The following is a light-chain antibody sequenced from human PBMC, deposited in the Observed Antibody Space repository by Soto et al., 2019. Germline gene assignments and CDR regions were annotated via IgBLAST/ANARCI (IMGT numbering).Light chain of an antibody. V-gene: IGKV3-11*01. J-gene: IGKJ5*01. CDR3: QKRAKAPST. Sequence: EIVLTQSPATLSLSPGERATLSCRASQSLGQSVGGTFAWYQQKPGQAPRLLIYDASHRATGIPARFSASGSGTDFTLTGSSLEPEDFAVYYCQKRAKAPSTFGQGTRLEIK. CDR2: DAS. CDR1: QSLGQSVGGT.